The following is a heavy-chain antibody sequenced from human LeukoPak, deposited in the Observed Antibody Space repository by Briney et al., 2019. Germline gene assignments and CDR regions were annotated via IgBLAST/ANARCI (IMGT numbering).Heavy chain of an antibody. CDR1: GFTFDDYA. D-gene: IGHD3-3*01. Sequence: GGSLRLSCAASGFTFDDYAMHWVRQAPGKGLEWVSGISWNSGSIGYADSVKGRFTISRDNAKNSLYLQMNSLRAEDTALYYCAREPIRFLEWLSENWYFDLWGRGTLVTVSS. CDR3: AREPIRFLEWLSENWYFDL. J-gene: IGHJ2*01. V-gene: IGHV3-9*01. CDR2: ISWNSGSI.